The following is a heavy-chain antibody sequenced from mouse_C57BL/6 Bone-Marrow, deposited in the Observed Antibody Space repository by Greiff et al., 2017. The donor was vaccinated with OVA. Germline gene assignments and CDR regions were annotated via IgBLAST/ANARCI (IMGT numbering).Heavy chain of an antibody. CDR1: GYTFTSSG. J-gene: IGHJ1*03. CDR2: IYPRSGNT. D-gene: IGHD1-1*01. Sequence: VQLQQSGAELARPGASVKLSCKASGYTFTSSGISWVKQRTGQGLEWIGEIYPRSGNTYYNGKFKGKATLTADKSSSTAYMELRSLTSEDSAVYFCARDYGSSYGRYFDVWGTGTTVTVSS. CDR3: ARDYGSSYGRYFDV. V-gene: IGHV1-81*01.